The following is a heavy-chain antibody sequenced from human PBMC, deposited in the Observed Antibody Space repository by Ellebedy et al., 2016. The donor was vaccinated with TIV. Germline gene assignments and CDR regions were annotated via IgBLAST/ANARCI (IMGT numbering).Heavy chain of an antibody. CDR1: GGSISIHDYY. J-gene: IGHJ4*02. CDR3: ARVPLTPHTSGFFDY. V-gene: IGHV4-31*03. CDR2: IHHSGST. D-gene: IGHD3-22*01. Sequence: SETLSLXCTVSGGSISIHDYYWSWIRQHPGKGLEWIAFIHHSGSTYNNPSLKSRVAISVDTSENQFSLNLYSVTAADTAVYYCARVPLTPHTSGFFDYWGQGALVTVSS.